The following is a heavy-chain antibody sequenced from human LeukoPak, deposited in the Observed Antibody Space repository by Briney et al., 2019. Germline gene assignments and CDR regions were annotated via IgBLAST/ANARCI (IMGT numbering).Heavy chain of an antibody. CDR1: GFIFSSYG. D-gene: IGHD2-15*01. CDR2: ISYDGSTK. J-gene: IGHJ4*02. V-gene: IGHV3-30*18. Sequence: GGSQRLSCAASGFIFSSYGLHWVRQAPGKGLEWVAVISYDGSTKYYADSVKGRLTISRDNSRNTLYLQMNSLRAEDTAVYYCAKEACGGSCSSDYFDYWGQGTLVTVSS. CDR3: AKEACGGSCSSDYFDY.